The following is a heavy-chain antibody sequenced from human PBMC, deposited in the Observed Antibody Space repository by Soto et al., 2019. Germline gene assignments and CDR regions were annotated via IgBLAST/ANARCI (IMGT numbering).Heavy chain of an antibody. J-gene: IGHJ4*02. CDR1: GGTFSSYA. V-gene: IGHV1-69*01. CDR3: ARGMYRSGGPLRVEY. Sequence: QVQLVQSGAEVKKPGSSVKVSCKASGGTFSSYAISWVRQAPGQGLEWMGGVIPIFGTANYAQKFQGRVTITADESTSTAYMELGSLGAEDTAVYYGARGMYRSGGPLRVEYWGQGTLVTVSS. CDR2: VIPIFGTA. D-gene: IGHD6-19*01.